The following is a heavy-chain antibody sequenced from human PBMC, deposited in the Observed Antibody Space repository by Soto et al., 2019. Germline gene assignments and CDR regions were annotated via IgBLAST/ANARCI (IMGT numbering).Heavy chain of an antibody. CDR3: GRKEVSGPIDY. Sequence: GGPLRLSCSASGFTFSTSPMHWVRQAPGRGLEYVSAISPTGGTTYYADSLKGRFTTSRDNSKSTLYLHMSSLRTEDTAVYYCGRKEVSGPIDYWGQGTLVTVSS. V-gene: IGHV3-64D*06. CDR1: GFTFSTSP. J-gene: IGHJ4*02. CDR2: ISPTGGTT.